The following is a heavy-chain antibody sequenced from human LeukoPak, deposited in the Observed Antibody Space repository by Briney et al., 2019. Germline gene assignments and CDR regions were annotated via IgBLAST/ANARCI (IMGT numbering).Heavy chain of an antibody. V-gene: IGHV3-23*01. Sequence: GGSLRLSCAASGFTFSSYAMSWVRQAPGKGLEWVSAISGSGGSTYYADSVKGRFTISRDNSKNTLYLQMNSLRAEDTAVYYCANGRDRSGWYYHWGQGTMVTVSS. J-gene: IGHJ3*01. CDR3: ANGRDRSGWYYH. CDR2: ISGSGGST. CDR1: GFTFSSYA. D-gene: IGHD6-19*01.